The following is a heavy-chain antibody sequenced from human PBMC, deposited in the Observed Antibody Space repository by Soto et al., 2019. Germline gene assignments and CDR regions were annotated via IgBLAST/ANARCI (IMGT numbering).Heavy chain of an antibody. Sequence: SETLSLTCAVYGGSFSGYYWSWIRQPPGKGLEWIGEINHSGSTNYNPSLKSRVTISVDTSKNQFSLKLSSVTAADTAVYYCARGRNHCSGGSCYLYFRFGRNWFDPWGQGTLVT. CDR3: ARGRNHCSGGSCYLYFRFGRNWFDP. J-gene: IGHJ5*02. D-gene: IGHD2-15*01. V-gene: IGHV4-34*01. CDR2: INHSGST. CDR1: GGSFSGYY.